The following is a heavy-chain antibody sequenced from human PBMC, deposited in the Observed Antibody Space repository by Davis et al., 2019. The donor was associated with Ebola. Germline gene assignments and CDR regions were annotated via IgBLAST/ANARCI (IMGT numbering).Heavy chain of an antibody. D-gene: IGHD6-19*01. CDR2: TYYRSKWYN. CDR1: EDSVSTNSAA. V-gene: IGHV6-1*01. J-gene: IGHJ4*02. CDR3: ARDRGWSTYDY. Sequence: SQTLSLTCAISEDSVSTNSAAWNWIRQPPSRGLEWLGRTYYRSKWYNDYAPSVKSRITINPDTSKNQFFLQLNSVTPDDTAVYYCARDRGWSTYDYWGQGTLVTVSS.